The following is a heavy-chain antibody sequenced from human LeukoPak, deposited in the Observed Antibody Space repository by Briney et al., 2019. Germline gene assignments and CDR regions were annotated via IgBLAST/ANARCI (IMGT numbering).Heavy chain of an antibody. CDR3: AREYIVATIGWFDP. Sequence: GGSLRLSCAASGFTFSSYSMNWVRQAPGKGLEWVSSISSSSSYIYYADSVKGRFTISRDNAKNSLYLQMNSLRAEDTAVYYCAREYIVATIGWFDPWGQGTLATVSS. V-gene: IGHV3-21*01. CDR1: GFTFSSYS. D-gene: IGHD5-12*01. CDR2: ISSSSSYI. J-gene: IGHJ5*02.